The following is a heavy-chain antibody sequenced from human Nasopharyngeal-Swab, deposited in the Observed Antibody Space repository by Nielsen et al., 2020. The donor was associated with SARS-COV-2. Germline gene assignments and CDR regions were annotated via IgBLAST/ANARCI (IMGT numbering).Heavy chain of an antibody. CDR1: GFTFSSYA. V-gene: IGHV3-23*01. Sequence: GESLQISCAASGFTFSSYAMSWARQAPGKGLEWVSAISGSGGSTYYADSVKGRFTISRDNSKNTLYLQMNSLRAEDTAVYYCAKAQPRTGIAVAESFDYWGQGTLVTVSS. CDR2: ISGSGGST. D-gene: IGHD6-19*01. J-gene: IGHJ4*02. CDR3: AKAQPRTGIAVAESFDY.